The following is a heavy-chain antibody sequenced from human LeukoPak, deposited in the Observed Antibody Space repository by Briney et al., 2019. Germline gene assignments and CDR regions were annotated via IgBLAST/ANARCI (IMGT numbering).Heavy chain of an antibody. CDR1: GDIDYRNSDA. CDR2: TYYRSKWYN. D-gene: IGHD5-12*01. CDR3: ARDRLATIDY. Sequence: SQPLTLTCTICGDIDYRNSDAWKWIRQSRSRGLQWLGRTYYRSKWYNDYAVSVKSRITITPDTSKNQFSLQMNSVTPEDTAVYFCARDRLATIDYWGQGTLVTVSS. V-gene: IGHV6-1*01. J-gene: IGHJ4*02.